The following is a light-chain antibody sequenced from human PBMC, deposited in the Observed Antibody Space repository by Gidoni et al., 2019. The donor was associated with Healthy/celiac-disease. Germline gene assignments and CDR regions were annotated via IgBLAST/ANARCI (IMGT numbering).Light chain of an antibody. J-gene: IGKJ2*01. Sequence: EIVLTQSPAILSLSPGERATLSCRASQSVSSYLAWYQQKPGQAPRLLIYDASNRATGIPARFSGSGSGTDFTLTISSLEPEDFAVYYCQQRSNWPLYTCGQGTKLEIK. CDR1: QSVSSY. CDR2: DAS. V-gene: IGKV3-11*01. CDR3: QQRSNWPLYT.